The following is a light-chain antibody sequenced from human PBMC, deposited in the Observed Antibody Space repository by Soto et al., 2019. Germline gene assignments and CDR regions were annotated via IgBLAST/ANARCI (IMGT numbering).Light chain of an antibody. CDR3: QQSDSTRLT. V-gene: IGKV1-39*01. Sequence: DIQMTQSPSSLSASVGDRVTITCRASQSISSYLNWYQQKPGKAPKLLIYAASSLQSGVSSRFSCSGSGTDFTLTISSLQPEDFATYYCQQSDSTRLTFGGGTKVEIK. CDR1: QSISSY. J-gene: IGKJ4*01. CDR2: AAS.